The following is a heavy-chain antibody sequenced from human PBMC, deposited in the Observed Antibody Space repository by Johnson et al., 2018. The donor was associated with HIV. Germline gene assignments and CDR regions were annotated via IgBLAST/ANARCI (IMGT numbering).Heavy chain of an antibody. J-gene: IGHJ3*02. CDR2: ISYDGSKK. Sequence: QVQLVESGGGVVQPGRSLRLSCAASGFTFSSYAMHWVRQAPGKGLEWVAVISYDGSKKYYADSVKGRFTISRDNSKNTLHLQMNSLRAEDTAVYYCAKGTHYSDSSGYWSNDAFDIWGQGTRVTVSS. D-gene: IGHD3-22*01. CDR1: GFTFSSYA. CDR3: AKGTHYSDSSGYWSNDAFDI. V-gene: IGHV3-30-3*01.